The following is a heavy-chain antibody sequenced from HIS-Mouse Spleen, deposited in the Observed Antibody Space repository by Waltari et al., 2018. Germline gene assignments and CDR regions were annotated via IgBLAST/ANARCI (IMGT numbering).Heavy chain of an antibody. CDR3: AKAAVGGAFDI. J-gene: IGHJ3*02. V-gene: IGHV3-9*01. Sequence: EVQLVESGGGLVQPGRSLRLSGAASGFTFDDYAMHWVRQAPGKGLEWVSGISWNSGSIGYADSVKGRFTISRDNAKNSLYLQMNSLRAEDTALYYCAKAAVGGAFDIWGQGTMVTVSS. CDR1: GFTFDDYA. D-gene: IGHD3-16*01. CDR2: ISWNSGSI.